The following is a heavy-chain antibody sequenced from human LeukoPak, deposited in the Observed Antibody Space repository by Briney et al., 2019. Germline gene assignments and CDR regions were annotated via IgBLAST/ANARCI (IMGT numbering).Heavy chain of an antibody. V-gene: IGHV3-21*01. J-gene: IGHJ3*02. CDR3: ARDGSGTVDAFDI. CDR1: GFTFSSYS. Sequence: GGSLRLSCAASGFTFSSYSMNWGRQAPGKGLEWVSSISSSSSYIYYADSVKGRFTISRDNAKNSLYLQMNSLRAEDTAVYYCARDGSGTVDAFDIWGQGTMVTVSS. D-gene: IGHD3-10*01. CDR2: ISSSSSYI.